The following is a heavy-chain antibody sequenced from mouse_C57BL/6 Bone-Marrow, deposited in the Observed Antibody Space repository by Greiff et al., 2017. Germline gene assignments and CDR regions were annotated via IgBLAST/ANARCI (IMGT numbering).Heavy chain of an antibody. D-gene: IGHD2-1*01. V-gene: IGHV1-81*01. CDR1: GYTFTSYG. J-gene: IGHJ3*01. Sequence: VQLQQSGAELARPGASVKMSCKASGYTFTSYGISWVKQRTGQGLEWIGEIATRSGNTYYNEKFKGKATLTADKSSSTAYMELRSLTSEYSAVYFCARGDLLWYPWFAYWGQGTLVTVSA. CDR3: ARGDLLWYPWFAY. CDR2: IATRSGNT.